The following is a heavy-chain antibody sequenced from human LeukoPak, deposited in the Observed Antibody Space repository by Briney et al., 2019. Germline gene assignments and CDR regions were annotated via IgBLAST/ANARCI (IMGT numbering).Heavy chain of an antibody. CDR2: ISNSGGDT. Sequence: GGSLRLSCAPSGFTFSRHGMHWVRQAPGKGLEWVAAISNSGGDTFYSDSGKGRFTIARDNSKNTLYLQMNSLRVDDTAVYYCAQQLGYCSGGTCYFTYWGQGTLVTVSS. J-gene: IGHJ1*01. CDR1: GFTFSRHG. D-gene: IGHD2-15*01. CDR3: AQQLGYCSGGTCYFTY. V-gene: IGHV3-23*01.